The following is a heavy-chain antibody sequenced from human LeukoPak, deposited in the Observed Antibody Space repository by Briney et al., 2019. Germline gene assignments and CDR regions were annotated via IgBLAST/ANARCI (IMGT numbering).Heavy chain of an antibody. V-gene: IGHV1-18*01. CDR2: ISAYNGNT. CDR1: GYTFTGSA. D-gene: IGHD3-22*01. CDR3: ARVLGDSSGYYYFDY. J-gene: IGHJ4*02. Sequence: ASVKVSCKASGYTFTGSAISWVRQAPGQGHEWMGWISAYNGNTNYAQKLQGRVTMTTDTSTSTAYMDLRSLRSDDTAVYYCARVLGDSSGYYYFDYWGQGTLVTVSS.